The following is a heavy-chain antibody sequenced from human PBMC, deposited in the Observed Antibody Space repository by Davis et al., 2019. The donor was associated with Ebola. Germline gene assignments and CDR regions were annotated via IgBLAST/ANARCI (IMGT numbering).Heavy chain of an antibody. J-gene: IGHJ6*04. V-gene: IGHV3-23*01. CDR2: ISGSGGDP. CDR1: GFTFSKAW. D-gene: IGHD6-19*01. CDR3: AKRATVKVAGANYYNAMDV. Sequence: PGGSLRLSCAASGFTFSKAWVTWVRQAPGKGLEWVSRISGSGGDPHYADSVKGRFTISRDNSKNTLYLQMNSLRAEDTAVFYCAKRATVKVAGANYYNAMDVWGKGTTVTVSS.